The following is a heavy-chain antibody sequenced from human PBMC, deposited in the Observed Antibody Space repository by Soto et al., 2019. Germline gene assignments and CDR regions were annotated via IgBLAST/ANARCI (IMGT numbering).Heavy chain of an antibody. J-gene: IGHJ5*02. CDR3: AKRRFSSQESSP. CDR1: GDSFTTDW. Sequence: GESLKISCKTSGDSFTTDWIGWVRQMPGKGLEWMGVIYPGDSRTRYSPPFQGQVTISADKSISTAYLQWSSLKASDTAMYYCAKRRFSSQESSPSGQGPLVTVSS. V-gene: IGHV5-51*01. CDR2: IYPGDSRT. D-gene: IGHD3-10*01.